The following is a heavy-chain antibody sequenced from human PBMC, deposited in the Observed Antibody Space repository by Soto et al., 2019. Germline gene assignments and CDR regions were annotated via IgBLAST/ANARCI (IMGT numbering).Heavy chain of an antibody. J-gene: IGHJ3*02. CDR1: GFTFSSYS. V-gene: IGHV3-48*02. D-gene: IGHD2-15*01. Sequence: PGGSLRLSCAASGFTFSSYSMNWVRQAPGKGLEWVSYISSSSSTIYYADSVKGRFTISRDNAKNSLYLQMNSLRDEDTAVYYCARGYCSGGSCYLDAFDIWGQGTMVTVSS. CDR2: ISSSSSTI. CDR3: ARGYCSGGSCYLDAFDI.